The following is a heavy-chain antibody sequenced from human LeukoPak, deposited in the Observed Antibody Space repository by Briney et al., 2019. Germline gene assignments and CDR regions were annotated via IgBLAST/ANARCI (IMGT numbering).Heavy chain of an antibody. CDR3: ARVKESDSSAPYFDY. V-gene: IGHV1-69*13. Sequence: SVKVSCKASGGTFSSYAISWVRQAPGQGLEWMGGIIPIFGTANYAQKFQGRVTITADESTSTAYMELSSLRSEDTAVYYCARVKESDSSAPYFDYWGQGTLVTVSS. J-gene: IGHJ4*02. CDR1: GGTFSSYA. CDR2: IIPIFGTA. D-gene: IGHD4-11*01.